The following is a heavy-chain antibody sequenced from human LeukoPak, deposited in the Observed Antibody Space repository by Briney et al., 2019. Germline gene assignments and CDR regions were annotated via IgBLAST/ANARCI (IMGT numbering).Heavy chain of an antibody. D-gene: IGHD1-1*01. Sequence: SQTLSLTCAISGDSVSSDSATWNWIRQSPSRGIEWLGRTYSRSKWYYNYAPSLESRITIKPDTSNNQFSLHLNSVTPEDTALYYCARQRRSCNDHAFDIWGQGAMVTVSS. V-gene: IGHV6-1*01. CDR2: TYSRSKWYY. CDR1: GDSVSSDSAT. J-gene: IGHJ3*02. CDR3: ARQRRSCNDHAFDI.